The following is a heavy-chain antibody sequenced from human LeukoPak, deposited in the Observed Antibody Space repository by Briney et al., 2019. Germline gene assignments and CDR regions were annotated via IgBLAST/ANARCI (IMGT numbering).Heavy chain of an antibody. CDR1: GFTFSSYA. CDR3: AKRGRYYFDY. V-gene: IGHV3-23*01. CDR2: IIDSGSTS. J-gene: IGHJ4*02. Sequence: GGSLRLSCAASGFTFSSYAMSWVRQAPGKGLEWVSSIIDSGSTSFYADSVKGRCTISRDNSKNTLFLQMNSLRAEDTALYYCAKRGRYYFDYWGQGTLVTVSS. D-gene: IGHD3-10*01.